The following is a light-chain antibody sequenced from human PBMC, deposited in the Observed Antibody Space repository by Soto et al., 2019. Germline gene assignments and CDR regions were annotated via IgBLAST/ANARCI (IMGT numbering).Light chain of an antibody. J-gene: IGKJ4*01. Sequence: DIQMTQSPSTLSASVGDRVTITCRASQSISSWLAWYQQKPGKVPKLLIYDASKLESGVPSRFSGSGSGTEFTLPISSLQPDDFATYYCQQFNTYALTFGGGTKVEIK. CDR2: DAS. V-gene: IGKV1-5*01. CDR3: QQFNTYALT. CDR1: QSISSW.